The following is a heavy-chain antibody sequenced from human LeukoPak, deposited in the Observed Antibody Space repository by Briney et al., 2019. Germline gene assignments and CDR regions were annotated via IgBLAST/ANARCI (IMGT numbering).Heavy chain of an antibody. Sequence: PGGSLRLSCAASGFNFYAYAMTWVRQAPGKGLEWVSSVSDSSGSTYYGDSVKGRFTISRDDADNTVYLQMNSLRVDDTAIYYCAKDTARVAGTRWPFDYWGQGTPVTVSS. J-gene: IGHJ4*01. CDR1: GFNFYAYA. D-gene: IGHD6-19*01. V-gene: IGHV3-23*01. CDR3: AKDTARVAGTRWPFDY. CDR2: VSDSSGST.